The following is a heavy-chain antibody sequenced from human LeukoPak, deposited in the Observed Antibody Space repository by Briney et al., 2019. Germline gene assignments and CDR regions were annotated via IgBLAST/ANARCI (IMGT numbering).Heavy chain of an antibody. CDR1: GFTFSSYW. Sequence: GGSLRLSCVASGFTFSSYWMTWVRQDPGKGLEWVANINQAGSEKYYVDSVEGRFTISRDNAYNSLYLQMNSLRAGDTAVYYCARGEWSRSGEWCIGLWGRGTLVSVSS. V-gene: IGHV3-7*03. CDR2: INQAGSEK. CDR3: ARGEWSRSGEWCIGL. J-gene: IGHJ2*01. D-gene: IGHD3-3*01.